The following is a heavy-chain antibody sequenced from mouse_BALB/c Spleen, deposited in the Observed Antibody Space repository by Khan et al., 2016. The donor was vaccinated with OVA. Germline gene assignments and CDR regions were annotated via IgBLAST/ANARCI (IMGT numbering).Heavy chain of an antibody. Sequence: QVQLQQPGAELVKPGASVKLSCKASGYTFTSYDINWVRQTPEQGLEWIGWMFTGDGSTKYNENFKGKATLTTDNSSSTAYMQLSRLTAEDAGAYFCARGGYGGFAYWGQGTPVTVSA. V-gene: IGHV1-85*01. CDR3: ARGGYGGFAY. J-gene: IGHJ3*01. CDR1: GYTFTSYD. D-gene: IGHD2-14*01. CDR2: MFTGDGST.